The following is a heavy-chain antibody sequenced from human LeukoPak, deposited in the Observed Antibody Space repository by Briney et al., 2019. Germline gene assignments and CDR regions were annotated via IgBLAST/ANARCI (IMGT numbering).Heavy chain of an antibody. CDR2: INTYNGKT. CDR3: ARMSVVRGVTSFDY. Sequence: ASVKVSCKASGYTFSNYGVSWVRQAPGQGLEWMGWINTYNGKTKFAQELQGRVTMTTDTSTSTASMELRSLTSDDTALYYCARMSVVRGVTSFDYWGQGTLVTVSS. J-gene: IGHJ4*02. D-gene: IGHD3-10*01. CDR1: GYTFSNYG. V-gene: IGHV1-18*01.